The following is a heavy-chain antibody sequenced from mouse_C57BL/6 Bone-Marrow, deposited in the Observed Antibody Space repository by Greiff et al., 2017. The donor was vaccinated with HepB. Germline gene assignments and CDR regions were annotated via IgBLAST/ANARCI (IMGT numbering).Heavy chain of an antibody. J-gene: IGHJ4*01. CDR2: IWSDRST. CDR3: ARHDYGSSDAMDY. CDR1: GFSFTSYG. V-gene: IGHV2-6-1*01. D-gene: IGHD1-1*01. Sequence: VHLVESGPGLVAPSQCLSITCTASGFSFTSYGVHWVRQPPGKGLEWLVVIWSDRSTTYNSALLSRLSTSKDNSKSQVFLKMNSLQTDDTAMYYCARHDYGSSDAMDYWGQGTSVTVSS.